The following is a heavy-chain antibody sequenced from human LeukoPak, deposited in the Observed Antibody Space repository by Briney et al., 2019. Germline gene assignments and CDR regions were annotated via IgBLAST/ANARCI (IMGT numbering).Heavy chain of an antibody. D-gene: IGHD2-15*01. CDR1: GFTFSSYA. CDR3: ANFEVVAADFDY. J-gene: IGHJ4*02. CDR2: ISGSGGSS. Sequence: GGSLRLSCAASGFTFSSYAMSWVRQAPGKGLERVSAISGSGGSSYYADSVKGRFTISRDNSKNTLYLQMNSLRAEDTAVYYCANFEVVAADFDYWGQGTLVTVSS. V-gene: IGHV3-23*01.